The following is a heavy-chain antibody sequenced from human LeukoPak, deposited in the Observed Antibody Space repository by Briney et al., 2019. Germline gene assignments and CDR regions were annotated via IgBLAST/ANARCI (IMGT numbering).Heavy chain of an antibody. CDR2: IKQDGSEK. V-gene: IGHV3-7*01. CDR1: RFTFSSYW. D-gene: IGHD3-9*01. J-gene: IGHJ6*03. CDR3: AREGVVLRYFDWLPYYYYMDV. Sequence: PGGSLRLSCAASRFTFSSYWMSWVRQAPGKGLEWVANIKQDGSEKYYVDSVKGRFTISRDNAKNSLYLQMNSLRAEDTAVYYCAREGVVLRYFDWLPYYYYMDVWGKGTTVTVSS.